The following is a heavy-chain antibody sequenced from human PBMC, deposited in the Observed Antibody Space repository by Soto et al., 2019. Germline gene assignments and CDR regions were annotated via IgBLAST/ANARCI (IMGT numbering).Heavy chain of an antibody. CDR1: RGSVSSGDYY. Sequence: PSETLSLTCTVSRGSVSSGDYYWSWIRQPPGKGLEWIGYIYYSGSTYYNPSLKSRVTISVDTSKNQFSLKLSSVTAADTAVYYCARASSIAARFYYYYYGMDVWRQGTTVTTSS. CDR3: ARASSIAARFYYYYYGMDV. J-gene: IGHJ6*02. V-gene: IGHV4-30-4*01. D-gene: IGHD6-6*01. CDR2: IYYSGST.